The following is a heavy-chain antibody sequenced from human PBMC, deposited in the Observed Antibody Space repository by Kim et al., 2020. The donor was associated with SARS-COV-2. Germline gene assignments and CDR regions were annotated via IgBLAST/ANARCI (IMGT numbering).Heavy chain of an antibody. Sequence: SETLSLTCAVYGGSFSGYYWSWIRQPPGKGLEWIGEINHSGSTNYNPSLKSRVTISVDTSKNQFSLKLSSVTAADTAVYYCATRAAPRWCSSTSCYGCKSYLGHLSFDYWGQGTLVTVSS. CDR1: GGSFSGYY. J-gene: IGHJ4*02. V-gene: IGHV4-34*01. D-gene: IGHD2-2*01. CDR3: ATRAAPRWCSSTSCYGCKSYLGHLSFDY. CDR2: INHSGST.